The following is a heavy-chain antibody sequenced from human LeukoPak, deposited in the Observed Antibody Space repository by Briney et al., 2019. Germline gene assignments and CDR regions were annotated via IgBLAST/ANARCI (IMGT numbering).Heavy chain of an antibody. V-gene: IGHV3-7*01. CDR1: GFTFSNLW. J-gene: IGHJ6*03. Sequence: GGSLRLSCAASGFTFSNLWMRWVRQAAGKGLEWVANINQDGSEKNYVDSVKGRFTISRDNAKNSLYLQMNSLRAEDTAVYYCARDGSGRELLSRRYYYYMDVWGKGTTVTISS. CDR3: ARDGSGRELLSRRYYYYMDV. D-gene: IGHD1-26*01. CDR2: INQDGSEK.